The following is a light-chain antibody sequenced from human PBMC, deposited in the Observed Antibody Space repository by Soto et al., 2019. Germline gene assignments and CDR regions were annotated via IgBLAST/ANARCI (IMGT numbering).Light chain of an antibody. J-gene: IGLJ1*01. V-gene: IGLV2-14*01. Sequence: QSVLTQPASVSGSPGQSITISCTGSTSDVGAYNYVSWYKHHPGQAPQLMIYEVSNRPSGVSNRFSGSESGNTASLTISGLQADDEGDYYCSSKTSSSSPVVFGTGTKVTVL. CDR2: EVS. CDR1: TSDVGAYNY. CDR3: SSKTSSSSPVV.